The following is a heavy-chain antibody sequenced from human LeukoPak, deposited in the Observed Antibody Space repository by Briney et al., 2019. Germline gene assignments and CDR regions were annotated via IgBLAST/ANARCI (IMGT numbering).Heavy chain of an antibody. V-gene: IGHV1-18*01. Sequence: ASVSVSCKASGYTFTSYGTSWVRQAPGQGLEWMGWISAYNGNTNYAQKLQGRVTMTTDTSTSTAYMELRSLRSDDTAVYYCARDRTYDYVWGSYRNMDVWGKGTTVTISS. D-gene: IGHD3-16*02. CDR3: ARDRTYDYVWGSYRNMDV. J-gene: IGHJ6*03. CDR2: ISAYNGNT. CDR1: GYTFTSYG.